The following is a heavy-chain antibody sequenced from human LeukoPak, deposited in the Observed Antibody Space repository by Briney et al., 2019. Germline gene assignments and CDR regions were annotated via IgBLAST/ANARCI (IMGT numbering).Heavy chain of an antibody. CDR3: AREYSSYPFDY. CDR1: GGSFSGYY. Sequence: PSETLSLTCAVYGGSFSGYYWSWIRQPPGKGLEWIGEINHSGSTNYNPSLKSRVTISVDTPKNQFSLKLSSVTAADTAVYYCAREYSSYPFDYWGQGTLVTVSS. J-gene: IGHJ4*02. V-gene: IGHV4-34*01. D-gene: IGHD6-6*01. CDR2: INHSGST.